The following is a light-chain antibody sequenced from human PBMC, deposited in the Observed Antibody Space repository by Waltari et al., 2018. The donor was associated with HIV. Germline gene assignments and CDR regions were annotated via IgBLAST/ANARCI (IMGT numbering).Light chain of an antibody. V-gene: IGLV3-19*01. J-gene: IGLJ2*01. Sequence: SSELTQDPAVSVALGQTVRITCQGDNLRTYSAGWYQQKPGQAPVLVISPIHGRPSGGPDRFSGTSSGNQASLTITGAQADDEADYYCNSRDSAGHHAVFGGGTKLTVL. CDR1: NLRTYS. CDR2: PIH. CDR3: NSRDSAGHHAV.